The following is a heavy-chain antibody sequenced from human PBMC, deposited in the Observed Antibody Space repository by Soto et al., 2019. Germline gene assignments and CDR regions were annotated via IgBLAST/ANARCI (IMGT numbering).Heavy chain of an antibody. CDR2: IYYSGAT. Sequence: QLQLQESGPGLVKPSETLSLTCTVSGGSVSSGSYYWSWIRQPPGKGLEWIGYIYYSGATSYNPSLKSRVTISQDPSKNQFSLSLRSVTAADTAMYYCARLDTALDYWGQGTLVTVSS. D-gene: IGHD5-18*01. J-gene: IGHJ4*02. CDR1: GGSVSSGSYY. CDR3: ARLDTALDY. V-gene: IGHV4-61*01.